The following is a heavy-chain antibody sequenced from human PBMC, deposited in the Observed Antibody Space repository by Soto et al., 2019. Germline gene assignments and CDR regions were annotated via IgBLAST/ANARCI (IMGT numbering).Heavy chain of an antibody. V-gene: IGHV1-8*01. Sequence: ASVKVSCKASGYTFTSYDINWARQATGQGLEWMGWMNPNSGNTGYAQKFQGRVTMTRNTSISTAYMELSSLRSEDTAVYYCARGNIVVVPAAFSREYYYYLDVWGKGTTVTLSS. CDR3: ARGNIVVVPAAFSREYYYYLDV. D-gene: IGHD2-2*01. CDR1: GYTFTSYD. CDR2: MNPNSGNT. J-gene: IGHJ6*03.